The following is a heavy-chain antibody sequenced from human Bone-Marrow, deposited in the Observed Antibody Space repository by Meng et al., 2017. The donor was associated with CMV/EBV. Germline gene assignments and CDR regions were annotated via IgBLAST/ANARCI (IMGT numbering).Heavy chain of an antibody. CDR2: INPSGGHT. Sequence: QVDRMLFGAGWKKPGAQVKVTFKASGSSFTSDYITLVRQTPGQGLEWMVIINPSGGHTRSAQKFQDRVTMTRDTSTSAVYMDVSSLRSEDTAVYYCARGAYMYGSPQYFFDFWGQGTLVTVSS. D-gene: IGHD5-18*01. CDR1: GSSFTSDY. J-gene: IGHJ4*02. CDR3: ARGAYMYGSPQYFFDF. V-gene: IGHV1-46*01.